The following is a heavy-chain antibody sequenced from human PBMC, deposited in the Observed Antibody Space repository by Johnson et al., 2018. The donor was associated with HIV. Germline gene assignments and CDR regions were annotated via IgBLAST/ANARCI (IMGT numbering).Heavy chain of an antibody. Sequence: QVQLVESGGGVVQPGRSLRLSCAASGFTFSSYWMHWVRQAPGKGLVWVSAISGSGGSTYYADSVKGRFTISRDNSKNTLFLQMNSLRAEDTAVYYCAKDAAAAALRAFDNWGQGTMVTVSS. D-gene: IGHD6-13*01. J-gene: IGHJ3*02. V-gene: IGHV3-NL1*01. CDR3: AKDAAAAALRAFDN. CDR2: ISGSGGST. CDR1: GFTFSSYW.